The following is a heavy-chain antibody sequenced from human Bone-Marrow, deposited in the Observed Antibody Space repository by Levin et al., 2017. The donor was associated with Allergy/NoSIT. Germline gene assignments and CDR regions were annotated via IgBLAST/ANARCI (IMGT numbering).Heavy chain of an antibody. Sequence: ASVKVSCEASGYTFTDYDINWLRQANGQGFEWMGWMNPKSGTTGSAQKFQGRLSLTRNTSISTAYMELSSLTSEDTAVYYCARRDRITTYGVVPNGMDGWGQGTTVAVSS. CDR1: GYTFTDYD. V-gene: IGHV1-8*01. CDR3: ARRDRITTYGVVPNGMDG. J-gene: IGHJ6*02. CDR2: MNPKSGTT. D-gene: IGHD3-3*01.